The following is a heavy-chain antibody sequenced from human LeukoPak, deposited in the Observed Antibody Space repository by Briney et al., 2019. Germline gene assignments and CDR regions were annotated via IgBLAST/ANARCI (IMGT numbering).Heavy chain of an antibody. D-gene: IGHD6-19*01. V-gene: IGHV4-59*01. Sequence: SETLSLTCTVSGGSISTYYLSWIRQPPGKGLEWIGYIYYSGTTNYNPSLKSRVTISVDTSKNQFSLKLSSVTAADPAVYYCARLRYSSGQDYWGQGTLVTVSS. J-gene: IGHJ4*02. CDR2: IYYSGTT. CDR1: GGSISTYY. CDR3: ARLRYSSGQDY.